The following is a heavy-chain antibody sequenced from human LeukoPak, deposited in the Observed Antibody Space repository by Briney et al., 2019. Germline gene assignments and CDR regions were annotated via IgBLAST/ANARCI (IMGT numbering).Heavy chain of an antibody. Sequence: PGGSLGLSCAASGFMFSTYSMNWVRQAPGKGLEWVSYISTSSGPIYYTDSVKGRFTISRDNAKNSLYLQMNSLRDEDTAVYYCAREGTKLRYFDYWGQGTLVTVSS. CDR3: AREGTKLRYFDY. V-gene: IGHV3-48*02. CDR1: GFMFSTYS. D-gene: IGHD3-9*01. CDR2: ISTSSGPI. J-gene: IGHJ4*02.